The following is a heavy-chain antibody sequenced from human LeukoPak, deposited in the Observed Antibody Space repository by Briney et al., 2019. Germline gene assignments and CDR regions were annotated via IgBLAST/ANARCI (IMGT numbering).Heavy chain of an antibody. V-gene: IGHV5-51*01. CDR3: ASRATDGYGLGDLAFDI. CDR2: IYPGDSDT. J-gene: IGHJ3*02. D-gene: IGHD3-10*01. Sequence: GASLKISCKGSGYSFTSYWIGWVRQMPGKGLEWMGIIYPGDSDTRYSPSFQGQVTISADKSISTAYLQWSSLKASDTAMYYCASRATDGYGLGDLAFDIWGQGTMVTVSS. CDR1: GYSFTSYW.